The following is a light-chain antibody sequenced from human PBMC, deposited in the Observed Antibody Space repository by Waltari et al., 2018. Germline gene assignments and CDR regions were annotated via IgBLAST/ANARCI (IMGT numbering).Light chain of an antibody. J-gene: IGKJ1*01. Sequence: DIQMTQSPSTLSASVGDRVTITCRASQSISSWLAWYQQKPGKAPKLLIQKASTLRSGVPSRFSGSGSGTVFTLTISSLQADDFATYYCQQYQSYSGTFGQGTKVEVK. CDR1: QSISSW. CDR3: QQYQSYSGT. CDR2: KAS. V-gene: IGKV1-5*03.